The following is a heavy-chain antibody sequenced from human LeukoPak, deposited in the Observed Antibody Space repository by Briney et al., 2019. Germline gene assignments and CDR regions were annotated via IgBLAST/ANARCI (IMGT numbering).Heavy chain of an antibody. J-gene: IGHJ5*02. D-gene: IGHD2-15*01. CDR3: ARGSGGSYSNDWFDP. CDR2: IYHSGST. V-gene: IGHV4-4*02. Sequence: SGTLSLTCAVSGGSISSSNWWSWVRQPPGKGLEWIGEIYHSGSTNYNPSLKSRVTISVDKSKNQFSLKLSSVTAADTAVYYCARGSGGSYSNDWFDPWGQGTLVTVSS. CDR1: GGSISSSNW.